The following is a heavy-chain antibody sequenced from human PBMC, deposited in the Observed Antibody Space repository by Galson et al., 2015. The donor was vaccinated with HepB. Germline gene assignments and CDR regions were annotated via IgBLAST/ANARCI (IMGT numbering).Heavy chain of an antibody. J-gene: IGHJ4*02. Sequence: SLRLSCAASGFTFSSYSMNWVRQAPGKGLEWVSSISSSSSYIYYADSVKGRFTISRDNAKNSLYLQMNSLRAEDTAVYYCAREGVTSSFFDYWGQGTLVTVSS. V-gene: IGHV3-21*01. CDR1: GFTFSSYS. CDR3: AREGVTSSFFDY. CDR2: ISSSSSYI. D-gene: IGHD3-10*01.